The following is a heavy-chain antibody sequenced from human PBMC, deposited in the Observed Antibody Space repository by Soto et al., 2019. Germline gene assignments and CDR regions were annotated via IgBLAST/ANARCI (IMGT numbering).Heavy chain of an antibody. D-gene: IGHD6-25*01. CDR2: ISYDGRLK. J-gene: IGHJ5*02. CDR3: AKQIASAVYAVDV. V-gene: IGHV3-30*18. CDR1: GFTFSSYG. Sequence: QVQLVESGGDVVEPGRSRRLSSTVSGFTFSSYGMHWVRQAPGKGPEWVAFISYDGRLKYYGDPVKGRFTISRDNGKNTLFLQMNSLKTEDTAVYYCAKQIASAVYAVDVWGQGTLLTVSS.